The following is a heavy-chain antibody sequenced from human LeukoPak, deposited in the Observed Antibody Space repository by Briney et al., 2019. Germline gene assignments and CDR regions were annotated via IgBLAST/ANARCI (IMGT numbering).Heavy chain of an antibody. J-gene: IGHJ3*02. V-gene: IGHV4-59*01. CDR3: ASYSSSYAAFDI. CDR2: IYYSGST. CDR1: GDSISSYY. D-gene: IGHD6-6*01. Sequence: SETLSLTCIVSGDSISSYYWSWIRQPPGKGLEWIGYIYYSGSTNYNPSLKSRVTISVDTSKNQFSLKLSSVTAADTAVYYCASYSSSYAAFDIWGQGTMVTVSS.